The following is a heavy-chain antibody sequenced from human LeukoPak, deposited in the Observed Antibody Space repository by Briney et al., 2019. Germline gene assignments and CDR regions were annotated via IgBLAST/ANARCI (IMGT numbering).Heavy chain of an antibody. J-gene: IGHJ1*01. CDR3: ARVGERYCSGGSCYGFQH. V-gene: IGHV3-30-3*01. CDR2: ISYDGSNK. CDR1: GFTFSSYA. Sequence: GGSLRLSCAASGFTFSSYAMHWARQAPGKGLEWVAVISYDGSNKYYADSVKGRFTISRDNSKNTLYLQMNSLRAEDTAVYYCARVGERYCSGGSCYGFQHWGQGTLVTVSS. D-gene: IGHD2-15*01.